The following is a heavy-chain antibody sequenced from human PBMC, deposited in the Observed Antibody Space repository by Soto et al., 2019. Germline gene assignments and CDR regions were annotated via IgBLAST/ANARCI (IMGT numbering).Heavy chain of an antibody. CDR3: ARGPDAYYYDSSGYYYESDY. CDR1: GYTFTSYG. D-gene: IGHD3-22*01. V-gene: IGHV1-18*01. CDR2: ISAYNGNT. Sequence: ASVKVSCKASGYTFTSYGISWVRQAPGQGLEWMGWISAYNGNTNYAQKLQGRVTMTTDTSTSTAYMELRSLRSDDTAVYYCARGPDAYYYDSSGYYYESDYWGQGTLVTVSS. J-gene: IGHJ4*02.